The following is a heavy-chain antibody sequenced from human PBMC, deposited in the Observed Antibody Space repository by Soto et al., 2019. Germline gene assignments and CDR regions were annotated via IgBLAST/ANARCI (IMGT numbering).Heavy chain of an antibody. V-gene: IGHV4-59*01. Sequence: PSETLSLTCTVSGGSISSYYWSWIRQPPGKGLEWIGYIYYSGSTNYNPSLKSRVTISVDTSKNQFSLKLSSVTAADTAVYYCARDLSDFWSGYAYWGQGTLVTVSS. CDR1: GGSISSYY. CDR3: ARDLSDFWSGYAY. D-gene: IGHD3-3*01. CDR2: IYYSGST. J-gene: IGHJ4*02.